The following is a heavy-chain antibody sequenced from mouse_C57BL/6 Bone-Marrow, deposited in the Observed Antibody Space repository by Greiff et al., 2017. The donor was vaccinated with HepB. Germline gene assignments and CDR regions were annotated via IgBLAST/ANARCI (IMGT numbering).Heavy chain of an antibody. Sequence: DVKLQESGPGLVKPSQSLSLTCSVTGYSITSGYYWNWIRQFPGNKLEWMGYISYDGSNNYNPSLKNRISITRDTSKNQFFLKLNSVTTEDTATYYCASLLLLDFDVWGTGTTVTVSS. CDR1: GYSITSGYY. CDR3: ASLLLLDFDV. D-gene: IGHD1-1*01. V-gene: IGHV3-6*01. J-gene: IGHJ1*03. CDR2: ISYDGSN.